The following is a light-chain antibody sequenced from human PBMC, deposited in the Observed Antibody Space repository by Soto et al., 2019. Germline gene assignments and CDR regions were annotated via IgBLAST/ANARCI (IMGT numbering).Light chain of an antibody. CDR1: SSDVGAYDF. CDR3: SSYTTSSTRG. CDR2: EVI. V-gene: IGLV2-14*03. J-gene: IGLJ1*01. Sequence: QSVLTQPASVSGSPGQSITISCTGTSSDVGAYDFVSWYQQHPDKATKLMIYEVIYRPSGVSNRFSGSKSVNTATLTISGLQAEDEGDYYCSSYTTSSTRGFGTGTKFTVL.